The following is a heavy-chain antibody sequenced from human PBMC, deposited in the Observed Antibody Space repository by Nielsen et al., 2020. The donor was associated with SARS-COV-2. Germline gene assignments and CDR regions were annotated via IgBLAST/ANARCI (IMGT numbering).Heavy chain of an antibody. D-gene: IGHD1-26*01. CDR3: AREEQADAFDI. CDR1: GGSISSGGYY. Sequence: SETLSLTCTVSGGSISSGGYYWSWIRQHPGKGLEWIGYIYYSGSTYYNPSLKSRVTISVDMSKNQFSLKLSSVTAADTAVYYCAREEQADAFDIWGQGTMVTVSS. J-gene: IGHJ3*02. CDR2: IYYSGST. V-gene: IGHV4-31*03.